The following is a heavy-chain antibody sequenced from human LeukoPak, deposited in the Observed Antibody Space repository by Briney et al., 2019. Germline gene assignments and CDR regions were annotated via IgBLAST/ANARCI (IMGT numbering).Heavy chain of an antibody. CDR2: ISGSGRST. D-gene: IGHD3-22*01. Sequence: RPGGSLRLSCAASKFTFSTFAMSWVRQAPGKGLEWVSGISGSGRSTYYADSVKGRFTISRDNFKNTLYLQMNSLRAEDTAVYYCAKDHFLTVVARYAEYFQYWGQGTLVTVSS. CDR1: KFTFSTFA. V-gene: IGHV3-23*01. J-gene: IGHJ1*01. CDR3: AKDHFLTVVARYAEYFQY.